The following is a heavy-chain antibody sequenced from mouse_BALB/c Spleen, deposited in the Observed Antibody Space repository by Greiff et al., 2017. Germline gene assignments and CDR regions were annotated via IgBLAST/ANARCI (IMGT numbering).Heavy chain of an antibody. CDR3: TGTGKGAWFAY. J-gene: IGHJ3*01. CDR2: IYPGNSDT. D-gene: IGHD4-1*01. Sequence: EVQLQQSGTVLARPGASVKMSCKASGYSFTSYWMHWVKQRPGQGLEWIGAIYPGNSDTSYNQKFKGKAKLTAVTSASTAYMELSSLTNEDSAVYYCTGTGKGAWFAYWGQGTLVTVSA. CDR1: GYSFTSYW. V-gene: IGHV1-5*01.